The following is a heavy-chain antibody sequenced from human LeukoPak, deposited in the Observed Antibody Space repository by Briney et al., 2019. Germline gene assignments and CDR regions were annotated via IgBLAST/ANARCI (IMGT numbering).Heavy chain of an antibody. CDR1: GFTFDDYG. Sequence: GGSLRLSCAASGFTFDDYGMNWVRQPPGKGLEWVCNINWNGGSTSYADSLKGRLTISRDNAKSSLYLQMNSLRAEDTAMYYCARFGDYGEYWGQGTLVIVSS. CDR3: ARFGDYGEY. J-gene: IGHJ4*02. CDR2: INWNGGST. D-gene: IGHD4-17*01. V-gene: IGHV3-20*04.